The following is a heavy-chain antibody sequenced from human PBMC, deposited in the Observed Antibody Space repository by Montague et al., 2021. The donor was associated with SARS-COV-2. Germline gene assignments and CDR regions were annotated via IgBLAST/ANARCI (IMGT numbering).Heavy chain of an antibody. D-gene: IGHD3-3*01. J-gene: IGHJ4*02. CDR2: TYDGGDAT. V-gene: IGHV3-53*01. Sequence: SLRLSCAASGFAFRTKYLTWVRQAPGKGLEWVSVTYDGGDATYYADSVKGRFTVSRDDSKNTLFLQMSSLRAEDTAVYYCARRSAVPGSFDFWGQGTLVTVPS. CDR1: GFAFRTKY. CDR3: ARRSAVPGSFDF.